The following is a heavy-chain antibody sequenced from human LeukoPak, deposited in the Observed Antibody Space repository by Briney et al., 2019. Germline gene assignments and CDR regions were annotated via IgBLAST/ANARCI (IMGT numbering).Heavy chain of an antibody. J-gene: IGHJ4*02. CDR3: AKDWKPDGVWDIDY. CDR2: VYGNAVDK. Sequence: PGGSLRLSCAASGFTFSDYYMSWIRQAPGKGLEWVAGVYGNAVDKFYSASVRGRFTISKDNSKNMVFLQMDSLRADDTALYYCAKDWKPDGVWDIDYWGQGTQVTVS. D-gene: IGHD4-17*01. CDR1: GFTFSDYY. V-gene: IGHV3-23*01.